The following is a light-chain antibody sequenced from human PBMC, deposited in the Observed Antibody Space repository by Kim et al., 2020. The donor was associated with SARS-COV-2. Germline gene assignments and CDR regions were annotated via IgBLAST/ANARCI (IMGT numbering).Light chain of an antibody. V-gene: IGKV1-5*03. CDR3: QHYFTFPYS. J-gene: IGKJ2*03. CDR1: QSIGSW. Sequence: SASVGDRVTITCRASQSIGSWLAWYQQKPGISPNLLISKASGLESGVPTRFSGSGSGTDFTLSISSLQPDDFATYYCQHYFTFPYSFGQGTKLEI. CDR2: KAS.